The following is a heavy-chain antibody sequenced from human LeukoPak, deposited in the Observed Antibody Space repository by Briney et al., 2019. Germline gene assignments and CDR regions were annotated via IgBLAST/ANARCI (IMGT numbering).Heavy chain of an antibody. D-gene: IGHD2/OR15-2a*01. Sequence: GRSLRLSCAASGFTFSSYGMHWVRQAPGKGLEWVAVIWYDGSNKYYPDSVQGRFTISRDNSKNTLYLQVNSLRAEDTAVYYCARDRSMSGWYIDLWGRGTLVTVSS. V-gene: IGHV3-33*01. J-gene: IGHJ2*01. CDR3: ARDRSMSGWYIDL. CDR1: GFTFSSYG. CDR2: IWYDGSNK.